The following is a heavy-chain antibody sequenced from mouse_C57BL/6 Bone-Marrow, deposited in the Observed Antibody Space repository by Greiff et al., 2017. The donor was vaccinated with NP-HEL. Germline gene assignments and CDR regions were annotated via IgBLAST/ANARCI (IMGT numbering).Heavy chain of an antibody. J-gene: IGHJ1*03. CDR3: TTAYYDYDWYFDV. D-gene: IGHD2-4*01. CDR1: GFNIKDDY. CDR2: FDPENGDT. Sequence: EVQLQQSGAELVRPGASVKLSCTASGFNIKDDYMHWVKQRPEQGLEWIGWFDPENGDTEYASKFQGKATITADTSSNTAYLQLSSLTSEDTAVYYCTTAYYDYDWYFDVWGTGTTVTVSS. V-gene: IGHV14-4*01.